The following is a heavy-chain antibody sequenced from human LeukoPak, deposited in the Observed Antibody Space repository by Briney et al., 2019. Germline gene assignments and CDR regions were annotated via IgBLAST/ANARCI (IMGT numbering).Heavy chain of an antibody. V-gene: IGHV3-48*03. D-gene: IGHD1-20*01. CDR3: ARDVYNWNDGMDV. CDR1: GFTFSSCE. Sequence: GGSLRLSCAASGFTFSSCEMNWVRQAPGKGLEWVSYISSSGSTIYYADSVKGRFTISRDNAKNSLYLQMNSLRAEDTAVYYCARDVYNWNDGMDVWGQGTTVTVSS. J-gene: IGHJ6*02. CDR2: ISSSGSTI.